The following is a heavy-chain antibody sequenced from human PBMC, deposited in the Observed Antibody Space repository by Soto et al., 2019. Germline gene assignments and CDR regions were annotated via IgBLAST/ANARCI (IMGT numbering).Heavy chain of an antibody. V-gene: IGHV1-69*13. CDR2: IIPIFGTA. D-gene: IGHD3-10*01. CDR1: GGTFSSYA. Sequence: SVKVSCKASGGTFSSYAISWVRQAPGQGLEWMGGIIPIFGTANYEQKFQGRVTITADESTSTAYMELSSLRSEDTAVYYCARGSYYYGSGDLPGYWGKGTLVTVSP. J-gene: IGHJ4*02. CDR3: ARGSYYYGSGDLPGY.